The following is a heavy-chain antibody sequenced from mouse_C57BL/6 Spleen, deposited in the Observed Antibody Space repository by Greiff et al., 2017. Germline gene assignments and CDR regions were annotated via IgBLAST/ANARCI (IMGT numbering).Heavy chain of an antibody. D-gene: IGHD1-1*01. CDR1: GYSITSDY. J-gene: IGHJ2*01. V-gene: IGHV3-8*01. CDR2: ISYSGST. CDR3: ARSDYYGSSPYYCDY. Sequence: EVKLVESGPGLAKPSQTLSLTCSVTGYSITSDYWNWIRKFPGNKLEYMGYISYSGSTYYNPSLKSRISITRDTSKNQYYLQLNSVTTEDTATYYCARSDYYGSSPYYCDYWGQGTTLTVSS.